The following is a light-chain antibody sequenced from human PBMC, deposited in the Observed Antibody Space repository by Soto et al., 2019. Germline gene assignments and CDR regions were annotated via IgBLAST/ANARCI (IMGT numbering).Light chain of an antibody. CDR1: QSISSW. J-gene: IGKJ1*01. Sequence: DIEMTQSPSTLSASVGDRVTITCRASQSISSWLAWYQQKPGKAPKLLIYKASSLESGVPSRFSGSGSGKDFTLTISSLQPDDFATYYCQQYNSYSTVGQGTKV. CDR3: QQYNSYST. CDR2: KAS. V-gene: IGKV1-5*03.